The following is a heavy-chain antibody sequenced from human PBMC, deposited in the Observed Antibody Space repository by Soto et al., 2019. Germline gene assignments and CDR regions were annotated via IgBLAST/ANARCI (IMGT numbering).Heavy chain of an antibody. Sequence: ASVKVSCKASGYSVSNFFIHWVRQAPGQGLEWMGLLNPSIGSTTYAQKFQGRVSMTSDTSTNTVYLELRRLRSEDTAVYYCARPRGDGASPRDQRSLDVWGQGTTVTVSS. J-gene: IGHJ6*02. CDR3: ARPRGDGASPRDQRSLDV. V-gene: IGHV1-46*01. CDR2: LNPSIGST. CDR1: GYSVSNFF. D-gene: IGHD3-10*01.